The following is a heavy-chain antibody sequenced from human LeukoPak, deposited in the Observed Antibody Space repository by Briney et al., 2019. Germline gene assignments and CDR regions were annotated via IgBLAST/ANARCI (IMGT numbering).Heavy chain of an antibody. CDR1: GYTFTSYD. D-gene: IGHD2-15*01. V-gene: IGHV1-8*03. Sequence: ASVKVSCKASGYTFTSYDINWVRQATGQGLEWMGWMNPNSGNTGYAQKFQGRVTITRNTSISTAYMELSSLRSEDTAVYYCARGPLIVVVVAATPSDAFDIWGQGTMVTVSS. CDR2: MNPNSGNT. J-gene: IGHJ3*02. CDR3: ARGPLIVVVVAATPSDAFDI.